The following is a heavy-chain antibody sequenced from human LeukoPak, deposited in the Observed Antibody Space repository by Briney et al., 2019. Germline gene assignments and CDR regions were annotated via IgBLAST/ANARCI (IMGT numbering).Heavy chain of an antibody. D-gene: IGHD1-7*01. CDR1: GFTFSSYE. Sequence: GGSLRLSCAASGFTFSSYEMNWVRQAPGKGLEWVSYISSSGSTIYYADSVKGRFTISRDNAKNSLYMQMNSLRAEDTAVYYCARVHSGSNWNYSGRNAFDIWGQGTMVTVSS. V-gene: IGHV3-48*03. CDR2: ISSSGSTI. J-gene: IGHJ3*02. CDR3: ARVHSGSNWNYSGRNAFDI.